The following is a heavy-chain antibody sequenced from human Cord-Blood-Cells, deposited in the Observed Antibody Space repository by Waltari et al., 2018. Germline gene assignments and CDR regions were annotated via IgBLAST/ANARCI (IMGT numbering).Heavy chain of an antibody. CDR3: ARGIPYSSYYYYYGMDV. J-gene: IGHJ6*02. D-gene: IGHD6-13*01. Sequence: QVQLVESGGGVVQPGRSLRLSCAASGFTFSSYAMHWVRQAPGKGLEWVAVISYDGSNKYYADSVKGRFTISRDNSKNTLYLQMNSLRAEDTAVYYCARGIPYSSYYYYYGMDVWGQGP. V-gene: IGHV3-30-3*01. CDR1: GFTFSSYA. CDR2: ISYDGSNK.